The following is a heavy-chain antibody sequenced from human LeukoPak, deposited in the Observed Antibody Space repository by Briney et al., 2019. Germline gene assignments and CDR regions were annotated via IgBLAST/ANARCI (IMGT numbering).Heavy chain of an antibody. Sequence: GGPLRLSCAASGFTFSSYRMHWVRQAPGKGLEGVAVISYDGSNKYYADSVKGRFTISRDNSKNTLYLQMNSLRAEDTAVYYCAKDLYYYDPGAFDYWGRGTLVTVSS. J-gene: IGHJ4*02. CDR1: GFTFSSYR. V-gene: IGHV3-30*18. CDR2: ISYDGSNK. CDR3: AKDLYYYDPGAFDY. D-gene: IGHD3-22*01.